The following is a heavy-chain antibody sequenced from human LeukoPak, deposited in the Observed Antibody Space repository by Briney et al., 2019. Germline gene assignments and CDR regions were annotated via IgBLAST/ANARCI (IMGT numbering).Heavy chain of an antibody. V-gene: IGHV4-61*02. D-gene: IGHD1-26*01. CDR2: IYTSGST. CDR3: ARVRPRYSGSPTEWFDP. CDR1: GGSISSGSYY. J-gene: IGHJ5*02. Sequence: PSQTLSLTCTVSGGSISSGSYYWSWIRQPAGKGLEWIGRIYTSGSTNYNPSLKSRVTMSVDTSKNQFSLKLSSVTAADTAVYYCARVRPRYSGSPTEWFDPWGQGTLVTVSS.